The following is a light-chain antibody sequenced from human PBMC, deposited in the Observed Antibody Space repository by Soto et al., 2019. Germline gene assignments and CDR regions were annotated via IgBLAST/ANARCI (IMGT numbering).Light chain of an antibody. V-gene: IGLV1-40*01. J-gene: IGLJ2*01. CDR2: GNI. Sequence: QSVLTQPPSVSGAPGQRVTISCTGSSSNIGAGYDVHWYQQLPGTAPKLLIYGNINRPSGVPDRFSGSKSVTSASLAIIGLQAEDEADYYCSSYAGSNNLGVFGGGTKLTVL. CDR1: SSNIGAGYD. CDR3: SSYAGSNNLGV.